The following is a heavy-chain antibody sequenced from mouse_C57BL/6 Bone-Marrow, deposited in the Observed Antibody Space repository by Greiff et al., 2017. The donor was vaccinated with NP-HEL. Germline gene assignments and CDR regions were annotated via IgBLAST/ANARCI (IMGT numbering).Heavy chain of an antibody. J-gene: IGHJ1*03. V-gene: IGHV5-16*01. CDR1: GFTFSDYY. CDR2: INYDGSST. D-gene: IGHD1-1*01. Sequence: EVHLVESEGGLVQPGSSMKLSCTASGFTFSDYYMAWVRQVPEKGLEWVANINYDGSSTYYLDSLKSRFIISRDNAKNILYLQMSSLKSEDTATYYCARDLYYYGSSYWYFDVWGTGTTVTVSS. CDR3: ARDLYYYGSSYWYFDV.